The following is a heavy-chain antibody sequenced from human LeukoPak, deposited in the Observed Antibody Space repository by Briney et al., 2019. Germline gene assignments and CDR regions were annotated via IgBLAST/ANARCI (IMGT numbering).Heavy chain of an antibody. V-gene: IGHV3-23*01. J-gene: IGHJ4*02. CDR1: GFTFSSYG. CDR2: ISGSGGST. Sequence: GGTLRLSCAASGFTFSSYGMSWVRQAPGKGLEWVSAISGSGGSTYYADSVKGRFTIPRDNSKDTLYLQMNSLRAEDTAVYYCAKEMVATPYFDYWGQGTLVTVSS. D-gene: IGHD2-15*01. CDR3: AKEMVATPYFDY.